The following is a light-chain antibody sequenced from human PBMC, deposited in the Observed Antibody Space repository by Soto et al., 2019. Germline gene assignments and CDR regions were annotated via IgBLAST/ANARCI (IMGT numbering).Light chain of an antibody. J-gene: IGKJ1*01. CDR2: GAS. Sequence: EIVMTQSPATLSVSPGERATLSCRASQIVSSNLAWYQQKPGQAPRLLIYGASTRATGIPARFSGSGSGTEFTLTISSLQSEDFAVYYCQQYNNWLGTFGQGTKVDIK. CDR3: QQYNNWLGT. V-gene: IGKV3-15*01. CDR1: QIVSSN.